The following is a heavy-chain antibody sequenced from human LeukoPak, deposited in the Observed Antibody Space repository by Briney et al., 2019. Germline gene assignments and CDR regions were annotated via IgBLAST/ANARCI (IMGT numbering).Heavy chain of an antibody. Sequence: GGSLRLSCAASGFTFDDYAMHWVRQAPGKGLEWVSLISGDGGSTYYADSVKGRFTISRDSSKNSLYLQMNSLRTEDTALYYCAKDMFSGSAGVCDYWGQGTLVTVSS. CDR3: AKDMFSGSAGVCDY. CDR1: GFTFDDYA. V-gene: IGHV3-43*02. D-gene: IGHD3-10*01. J-gene: IGHJ4*02. CDR2: ISGDGGST.